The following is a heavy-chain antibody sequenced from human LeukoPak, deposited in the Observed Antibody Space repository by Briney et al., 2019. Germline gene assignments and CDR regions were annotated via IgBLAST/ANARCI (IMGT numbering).Heavy chain of an antibody. V-gene: IGHV3-74*01. CDR2: VNGDGSST. CDR1: GFTFTSHW. Sequence: GRSLRLSCAASGFTFTSHWMHWVRQTPGKGLVWVSRVNGDGSSTNYADSVEGRFTISRDNAKNTVYLQMNSLRADDTSVYYCARDRYYYYMDVWGKGTTVTVSS. CDR3: ARDRYYYYMDV. D-gene: IGHD2-15*01. J-gene: IGHJ6*03.